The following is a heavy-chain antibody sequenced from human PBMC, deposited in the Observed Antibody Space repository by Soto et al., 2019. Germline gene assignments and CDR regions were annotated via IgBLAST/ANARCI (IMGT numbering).Heavy chain of an antibody. Sequence: QVQLVQSGAEVKNPGASVKVSCQASNYLFGAFGISWVRQAPGQGLEWMGWITPYNGNTHYAEKFQDRVTMTADKSTTTAYMGVRRLTSADTAVYFCARISARRNDFDVWGQGTVVTVSS. CDR2: ITPYNGNT. CDR3: ARISARRNDFDV. CDR1: NYLFGAFG. V-gene: IGHV1-18*01. J-gene: IGHJ3*01.